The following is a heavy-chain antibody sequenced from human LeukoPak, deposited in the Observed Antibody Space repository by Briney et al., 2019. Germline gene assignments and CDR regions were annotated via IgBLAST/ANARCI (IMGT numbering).Heavy chain of an antibody. CDR1: GYTLTELS. D-gene: IGHD3-22*01. V-gene: IGHV1-24*01. Sequence: ASVKVSCKVSGYTLTELSMHWVRQAPGKGLEWMGGFDPEDGETIYAQKFQGRVTMTEDTSTDTAYMELSSLRSEDTAVYYCATEGCDRSGHNWFDPWGQGTLVTVSS. CDR3: ATEGCDRSGHNWFDP. CDR2: FDPEDGET. J-gene: IGHJ5*02.